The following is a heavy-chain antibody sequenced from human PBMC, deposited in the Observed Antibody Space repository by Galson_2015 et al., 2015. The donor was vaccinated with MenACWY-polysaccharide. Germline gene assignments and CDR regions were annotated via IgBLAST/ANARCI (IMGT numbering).Heavy chain of an antibody. Sequence: SLRLSCAASEFAFNRHTMTWVRQAPGKGLEWVASIGSTMRYIYYADSVKGRFTISRDNAKNSLYLLMNSLRVEDTALYYCTKAVTYGSGSYQRYHGMDVGGQGTTVTDSS. D-gene: IGHD3-10*01. V-gene: IGHV3-21*04. J-gene: IGHJ6*02. CDR2: IGSTMRYI. CDR1: EFAFNRHT. CDR3: TKAVTYGSGSYQRYHGMDV.